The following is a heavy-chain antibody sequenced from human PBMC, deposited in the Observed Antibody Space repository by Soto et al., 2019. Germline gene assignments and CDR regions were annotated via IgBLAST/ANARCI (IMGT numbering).Heavy chain of an antibody. CDR1: GFTFSSYG. J-gene: IGHJ6*02. Sequence: QVQLVESGGGVVQPGRSLRLSCAASGFTFSSYGMHWVRQAPGKGLEWVAVISYDGSNKYYADSVKGRFTISRDNSKNTLYLQMNSLRAEDTAVYYCAKDYMKSNDCSSTSCSTYNHYYYYGMDVWGQGTTVTVSS. CDR3: AKDYMKSNDCSSTSCSTYNHYYYYGMDV. CDR2: ISYDGSNK. V-gene: IGHV3-30*18. D-gene: IGHD2-2*02.